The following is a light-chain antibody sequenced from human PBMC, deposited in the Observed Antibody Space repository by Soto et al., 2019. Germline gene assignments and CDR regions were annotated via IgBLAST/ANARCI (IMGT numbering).Light chain of an antibody. J-gene: IGLJ1*01. CDR2: EVS. CDR3: RSYTSSSTLDV. Sequence: QSVLTQPASVSGSPGQSITISCTGTSSDVGGYNYVSWYQQQPGKAPKLMIYEVSNRPSGVSNRFSGSKSGNTASLTISGLQAEDEADYYCRSYTSSSTLDVFGTGTKVTVL. CDR1: SSDVGGYNY. V-gene: IGLV2-14*01.